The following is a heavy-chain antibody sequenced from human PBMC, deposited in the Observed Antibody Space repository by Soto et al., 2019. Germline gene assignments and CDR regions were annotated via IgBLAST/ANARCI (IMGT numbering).Heavy chain of an antibody. CDR2: ISYDGSNK. CDR1: GFTFSSYA. V-gene: IGHV3-30-3*01. J-gene: IGHJ4*02. CDR3: ARDHMVRGVITQFDY. Sequence: GGSVRLSCAASGFTFSSYAMHWVRQAPGKGLEWVAVISYDGSNKYYADSVKGRFTISRDNSKNTLYLQMNSLRAEDTAMYYCARDHMVRGVITQFDYWGQGTLVTVSS. D-gene: IGHD3-10*01.